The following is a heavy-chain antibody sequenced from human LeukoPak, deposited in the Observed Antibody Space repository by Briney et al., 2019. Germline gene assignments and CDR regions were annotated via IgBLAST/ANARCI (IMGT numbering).Heavy chain of an antibody. CDR1: GASITGRY. Sequence: PSQTLSLTCTVSGASITGRYWGWIRQPPGKGLEWIGYVFHTGRDADYNPSLKNRVTISVDTSKNQFSLRLSSVIPSDTAVYYCARGHHDYAYWGQGALVTVSS. CDR3: ARGHHDYAY. CDR2: VFHTGRDA. D-gene: IGHD5-12*01. J-gene: IGHJ4*02. V-gene: IGHV4-59*11.